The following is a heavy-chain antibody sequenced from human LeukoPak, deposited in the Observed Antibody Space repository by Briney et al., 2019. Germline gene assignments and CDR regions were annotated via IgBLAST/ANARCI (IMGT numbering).Heavy chain of an antibody. CDR1: GFTSNNSA. CDR3: AQIYYDRSGYYQFDY. Sequence: PGGSLRLSCATSGFTSNNSAMSWVRQPPGKGLEWVSTISVTGSTTFYADSVKGRFTISRDNSKNTLYLKVSSLRVEDTALYFCAQIYYDRSGYYQFDYWGQGTLVTVSS. V-gene: IGHV3-23*01. J-gene: IGHJ4*02. D-gene: IGHD3-22*01. CDR2: ISVTGSTT.